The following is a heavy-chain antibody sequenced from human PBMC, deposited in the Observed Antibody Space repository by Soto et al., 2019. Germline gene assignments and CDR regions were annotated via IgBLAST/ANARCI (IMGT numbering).Heavy chain of an antibody. J-gene: IGHJ4*02. Sequence: QVQLVQSGAEVKKPGASVKVSCKTSGYTFAAYSIHWIRQAPGQGLEWMGWINPTSGGTVYAQNFEDRVTMTRDTSISTAYRELRRLNSEDRAVYYWARDSDYGDYWGYFFDSWGQGTPVTGYS. CDR3: ARDSDYGDYWGYFFDS. CDR1: GYTFAAYS. CDR2: INPTSGGT. V-gene: IGHV1-2*02. D-gene: IGHD4-17*01.